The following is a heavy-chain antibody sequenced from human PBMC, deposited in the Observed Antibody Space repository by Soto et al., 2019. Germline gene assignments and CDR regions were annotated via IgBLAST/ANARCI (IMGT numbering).Heavy chain of an antibody. CDR2: IIPIFGTA. J-gene: IGHJ6*02. V-gene: IGHV1-69*12. CDR3: ASERYCMSTSCKATYYYYGMDV. D-gene: IGHD2-2*01. CDR1: GGTFSSYA. Sequence: QVQLVQSGAEVKKPGSSVKVSCKASGGTFSSYAISWVRQAPGQGLEWMGGIIPIFGTANYAQKFQGRVTITADASTSTAYLELSTLRSEDTAVYYCASERYCMSTSCKATYYYYGMDVWGQGTTVTVS.